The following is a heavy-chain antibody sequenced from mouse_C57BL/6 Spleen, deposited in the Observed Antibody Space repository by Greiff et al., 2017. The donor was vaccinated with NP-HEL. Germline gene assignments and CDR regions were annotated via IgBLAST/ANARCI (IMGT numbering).Heavy chain of an antibody. J-gene: IGHJ4*01. Sequence: VQLQQPGTELVKPGASVKLSCKASGYTFTSYWMHWVKQRPGQGLEWIGNINPSNGGTNYNEKFKSKATLTEDKSSSTAYMQLSSLTSEDSAVYYSATSDYYDYDGYAMDYWGQGTSVTVSS. CDR3: ATSDYYDYDGYAMDY. CDR2: INPSNGGT. D-gene: IGHD2-4*01. CDR1: GYTFTSYW. V-gene: IGHV1-53*01.